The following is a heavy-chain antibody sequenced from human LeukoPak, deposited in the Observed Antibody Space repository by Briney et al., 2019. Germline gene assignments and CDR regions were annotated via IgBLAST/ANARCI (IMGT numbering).Heavy chain of an antibody. Sequence: GGSLRLSCAASGFTVSSKYMSWVRQTPGKGLQWVALIYSSGDAYTPDSVKGRFTISRDDSENTLYLQMSSLRAEDTAIYYCVKEDGLRYSSSYYRVLGYWGQGTLVTVSS. CDR3: VKEDGLRYSSSYYRVLGY. J-gene: IGHJ4*02. CDR2: IYSSGDA. D-gene: IGHD6-13*01. V-gene: IGHV3-53*05. CDR1: GFTVSSKY.